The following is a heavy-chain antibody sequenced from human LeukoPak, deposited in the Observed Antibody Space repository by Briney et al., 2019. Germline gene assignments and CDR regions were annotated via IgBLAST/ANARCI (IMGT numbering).Heavy chain of an antibody. CDR2: IYYSGST. D-gene: IGHD4-23*01. CDR1: GGSISSYY. J-gene: IGHJ4*02. Sequence: SETLSLTCTVSGGSISSYYWSWIRQPPGKGLEWIGYIYYSGSTNYNPSLKSRVTISVDMSKNQFSLKLSSVTAADTAVYYCARLDYGGNSAGTDYWGQGTLVTVSS. V-gene: IGHV4-59*08. CDR3: ARLDYGGNSAGTDY.